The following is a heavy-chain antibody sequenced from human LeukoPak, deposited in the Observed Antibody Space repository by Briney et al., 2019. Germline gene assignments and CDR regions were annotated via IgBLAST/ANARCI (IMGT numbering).Heavy chain of an antibody. D-gene: IGHD6-19*01. Sequence: GGTLRLSCAASGFTFSSYGMSWVRQAPGKGLEWVSAISGSGGSTYYADSVKGRFTISRDNAKNSLYLQMNSLRAEDTAVYYCASRRRGYSSGWYNFLFDYWGQGTLVTVSS. CDR1: GFTFSSYG. J-gene: IGHJ4*02. CDR3: ASRRRGYSSGWYNFLFDY. V-gene: IGHV3-23*01. CDR2: ISGSGGST.